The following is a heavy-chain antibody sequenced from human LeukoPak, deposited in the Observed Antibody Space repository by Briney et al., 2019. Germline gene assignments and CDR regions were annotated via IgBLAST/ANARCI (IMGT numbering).Heavy chain of an antibody. CDR3: ARVGTGTTFGGYYYYYMDV. CDR2: IYHSGST. J-gene: IGHJ6*03. D-gene: IGHD1-1*01. V-gene: IGHV4-38-2*02. Sequence: SETLSLTCTVSGYSISSGYYWGWIRQPPGKGLEWIGSIYHSGSTYYNPSLKSRVTISVDTPKNQFSLKLSSVTAADTAVYYCARVGTGTTFGGYYYYYMDVWGKGTTVTVSS. CDR1: GYSISSGYY.